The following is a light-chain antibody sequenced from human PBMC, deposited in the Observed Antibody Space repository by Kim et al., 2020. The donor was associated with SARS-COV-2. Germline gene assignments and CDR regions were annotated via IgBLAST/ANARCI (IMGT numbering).Light chain of an antibody. CDR2: GAS. Sequence: LSPGERATPSCRASQSVSGSYLAWYQQKPGQAPMLLIYGASSRATGIPDRFSGSGSGTDFTLSISRLEPEDFAVYYCQQYGSSLTVGGGTKVDIK. V-gene: IGKV3-20*01. CDR3: QQYGSSLT. CDR1: QSVSGSY. J-gene: IGKJ4*01.